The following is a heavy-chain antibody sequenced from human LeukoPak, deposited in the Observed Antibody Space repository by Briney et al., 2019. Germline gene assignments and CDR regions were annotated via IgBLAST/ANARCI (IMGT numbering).Heavy chain of an antibody. Sequence: GGSLRLSCAASGFTFSSYGMHWVRQAPGKGLEWVAVIWYDGSKKFYADSVKGRFTISRDNSNNMLYLEMISLRAEDTAVYFCARYNGGLDAFDIWGQGTVVTVSS. V-gene: IGHV3-33*08. CDR1: GFTFSSYG. CDR2: IWYDGSKK. D-gene: IGHD1-26*01. CDR3: ARYNGGLDAFDI. J-gene: IGHJ3*02.